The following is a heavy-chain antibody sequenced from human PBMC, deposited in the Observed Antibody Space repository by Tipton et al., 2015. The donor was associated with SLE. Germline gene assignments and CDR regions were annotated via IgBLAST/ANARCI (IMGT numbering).Heavy chain of an antibody. J-gene: IGHJ5*02. V-gene: IGHV3-53*01. Sequence: GSLRLSCEASGFIVNNNYMSWVRQAPGEGLEWVSLIFGGDSTYYADSVKGRFTISRDNAKNSLYLQMNSLRAEDTAVYYCASRNYYDSSGYRYNWFDPWGQGTLVTVSS. CDR2: IFGGDST. CDR1: GFIVNNNY. D-gene: IGHD3-22*01. CDR3: ASRNYYDSSGYRYNWFDP.